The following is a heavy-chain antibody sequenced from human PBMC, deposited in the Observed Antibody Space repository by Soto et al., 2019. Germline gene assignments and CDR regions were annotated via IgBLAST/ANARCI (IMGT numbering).Heavy chain of an antibody. J-gene: IGHJ6*02. CDR1: GFTVSSNY. Sequence: EVQLVESGGGLIQPGGSLRLSCAASGFTVSSNYMSWVRQAPGKGLEWVSVIYSGGSTYYADSVKGRFTISRDNSKNTLYLQMNCRRAEDTAVYYCARVVEGYYYYGMDVWGQGTTVTVSS. V-gene: IGHV3-53*01. D-gene: IGHD3-10*01. CDR2: IYSGGST. CDR3: ARVVEGYYYYGMDV.